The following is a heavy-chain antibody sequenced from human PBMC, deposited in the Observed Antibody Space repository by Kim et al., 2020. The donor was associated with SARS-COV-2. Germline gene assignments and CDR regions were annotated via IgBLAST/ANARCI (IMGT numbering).Heavy chain of an antibody. J-gene: IGHJ4*02. V-gene: IGHV3-30*01. CDR2: IAYDGRSP. D-gene: IGHD6-13*01. Sequence: GGSLRLSCAVSGIAFHLYSMYWVRQAPGKGFQWVAIIAYDGRSPKYADSVKGRFTISRDNAKNTLYLQLNSLRVDDTAIYYCATDPIAAGADYFGRGTLVTVSS. CDR3: ATDPIAAGADY. CDR1: GIAFHLYS.